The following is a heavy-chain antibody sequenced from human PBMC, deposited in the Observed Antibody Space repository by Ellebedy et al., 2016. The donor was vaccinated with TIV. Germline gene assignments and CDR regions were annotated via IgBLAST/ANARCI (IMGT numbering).Heavy chain of an antibody. Sequence: GGSLRLSXAASGFTFSSYVMSWVRQAPGRGLEWVSTAFGSDTYYAESVKGRFTISRDSSKNTLYLQMNSLRAEDTAIYYCAKGPTVGAPQGPFDYWGQGTLVTVSS. CDR3: AKGPTVGAPQGPFDY. CDR1: GFTFSSYV. V-gene: IGHV3-23*01. J-gene: IGHJ4*02. CDR2: AFGSDT. D-gene: IGHD1-26*01.